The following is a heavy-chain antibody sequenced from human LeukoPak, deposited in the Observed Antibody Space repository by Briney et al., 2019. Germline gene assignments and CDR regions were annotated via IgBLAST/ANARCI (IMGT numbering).Heavy chain of an antibody. J-gene: IGHJ6*02. CDR2: MNPNSGNT. V-gene: IGHV1-8*02. CDR1: GYTFTSYY. Sequence: ASVKVSCKASGYTFTSYYMHWVRQAPGQGLEWMGWMNPNSGNTGYAQKFQGRVTMTRNTSISTAYMELSSLRSEDTAVYYCARHRGYYGMDVWGQGTTVTVSS. CDR3: ARHRGYYGMDV.